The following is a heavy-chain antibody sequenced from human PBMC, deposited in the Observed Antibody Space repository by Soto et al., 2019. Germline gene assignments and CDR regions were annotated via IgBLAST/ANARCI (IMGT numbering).Heavy chain of an antibody. CDR3: ARDPIAAAGTDFDY. CDR2: IKQDGSEK. CDR1: GFTFSSYW. D-gene: IGHD6-13*01. V-gene: IGHV3-7*04. Sequence: EVQLVESGGGLVQPGGSLRLSCAASGFTFSSYWMSWVRQAPGKGLEWVANIKQDGSEKYYVDSVKGRFTISRDNAKNSLYLQMNSLRAEDTAVYYCARDPIAAAGTDFDYWGQGTLVTVSS. J-gene: IGHJ4*02.